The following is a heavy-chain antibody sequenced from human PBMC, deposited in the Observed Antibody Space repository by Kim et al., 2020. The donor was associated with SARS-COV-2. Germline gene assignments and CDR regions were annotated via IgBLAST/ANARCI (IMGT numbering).Heavy chain of an antibody. J-gene: IGHJ4*02. CDR1: GYTFTSYA. V-gene: IGHV1-3*01. D-gene: IGHD3-9*01. Sequence: ASVKVSCNASGYTFTSYAMHWVRQAPGQRLEWMGWINAGNGNTKYSQKFQGRVTITRDTSASTAYMELSSLRSEDTAVYYCARAILRYFDWLQDSGYFDYWGQGTLVTVSS. CDR3: ARAILRYFDWLQDSGYFDY. CDR2: INAGNGNT.